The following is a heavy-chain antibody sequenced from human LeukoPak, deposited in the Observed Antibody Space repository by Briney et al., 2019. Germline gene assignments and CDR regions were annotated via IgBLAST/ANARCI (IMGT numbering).Heavy chain of an antibody. Sequence: SETLSLTCAVYGGSFSGYYWSWIRQPPGKGLEWIGEINHSGSTNYNPSLKSRVTISVDTSKNQFSLKLSPVTAADTAVYYCARWISEVRYYYDSSGYPYYFDYWGQGTLVTVSS. V-gene: IGHV4-34*01. CDR2: INHSGST. CDR3: ARWISEVRYYYDSSGYPYYFDY. CDR1: GGSFSGYY. J-gene: IGHJ4*02. D-gene: IGHD3-22*01.